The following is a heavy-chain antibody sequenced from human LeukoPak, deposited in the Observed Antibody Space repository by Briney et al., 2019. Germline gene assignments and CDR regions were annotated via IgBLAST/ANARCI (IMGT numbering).Heavy chain of an antibody. CDR2: INHSGST. D-gene: IGHD6-19*01. J-gene: IGHJ4*02. Sequence: GSLRLSCAASGFTFSSYAMSWIRQPPGKGLEWIGEINHSGSTNYNPSLKSRVTISVDTSKNQFSLKLSSVTAADTAAYYCASWYSSGRSFDYWGQGTLVTVSS. CDR3: ASWYSSGRSFDY. V-gene: IGHV4-34*01. CDR1: GFTFSSYA.